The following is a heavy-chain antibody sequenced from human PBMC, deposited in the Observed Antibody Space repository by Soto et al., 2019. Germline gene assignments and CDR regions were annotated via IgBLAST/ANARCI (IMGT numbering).Heavy chain of an antibody. CDR1: GFTFSTYW. V-gene: IGHV3-7*03. J-gene: IGHJ4*02. Sequence: DVQLVESGGGLVQPGRSLRLSCSASGFTFSTYWMNWVRQAPGVGLEEVAMINPDGSAKFYVDSVKGRFSISRDNAKNSLFLQMNGLRAEDTAIYYCARDPGWGAFDSWGQGTLVTVSS. D-gene: IGHD1-26*01. CDR2: INPDGSAK. CDR3: ARDPGWGAFDS.